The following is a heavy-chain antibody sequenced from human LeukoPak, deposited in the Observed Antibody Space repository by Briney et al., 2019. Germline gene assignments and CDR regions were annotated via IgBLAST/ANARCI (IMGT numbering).Heavy chain of an antibody. CDR1: GFTFSSNA. Sequence: SCAGSGFTFSSNAMSWVRQAQGKGLEWVSAITGSGGGTYYADSVKGRFTISRETSKKRLYLQMNSLRGEDTAVYYCAKDLGDTGYWGQGTLVTVSS. V-gene: IGHV3-23*01. CDR3: AKDLGDTGY. J-gene: IGHJ4*02. D-gene: IGHD3-16*01. CDR2: ITGSGGGT.